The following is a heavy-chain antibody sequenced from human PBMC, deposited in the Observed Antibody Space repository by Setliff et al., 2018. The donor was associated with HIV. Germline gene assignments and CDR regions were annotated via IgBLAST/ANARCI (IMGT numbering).Heavy chain of an antibody. CDR1: GGSISSAGYY. D-gene: IGHD3-22*01. Sequence: SETLSLTCTASGGSISSAGYYWSWIRQHPGKGLEWIGYIYNTGSAYFNPSLKSRLTISVDTSRNQFSLKLSSVTAADTAVYYCARGYTRGYFSHFDYWGQGTLVTVS. CDR2: IYNTGSA. J-gene: IGHJ4*02. V-gene: IGHV4-31*03. CDR3: ARGYTRGYFSHFDY.